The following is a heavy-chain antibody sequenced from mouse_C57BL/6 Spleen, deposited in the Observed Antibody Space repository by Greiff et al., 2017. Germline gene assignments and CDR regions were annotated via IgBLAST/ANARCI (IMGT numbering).Heavy chain of an antibody. CDR3: ARYPLYYGSSSLAMDY. CDR2: INPNNGGT. J-gene: IGHJ4*01. CDR1: GYTFTDYN. D-gene: IGHD1-1*01. Sequence: EVKLQQSGPELVKPGASVKIPCKASGYTFTDYNMDWVKQSHGKSLEWIGDINPNNGGTIYNQKFKGKATLTVDKSSSTAYMELRSLTSEDTAVYYCARYPLYYGSSSLAMDYWGQGTSVTVSS. V-gene: IGHV1-18*01.